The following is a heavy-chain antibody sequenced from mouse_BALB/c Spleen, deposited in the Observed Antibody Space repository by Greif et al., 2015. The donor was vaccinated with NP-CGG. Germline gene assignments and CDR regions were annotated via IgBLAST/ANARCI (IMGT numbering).Heavy chain of an antibody. J-gene: IGHJ4*01. D-gene: IGHD2-1*01. Sequence: EVMLVESGPGLVKPSQSLSPTCTVTGYSITSDYAWNWIRQFPGNKLEWMGYISYSGSTSYNPSLKSRISITRDTSKNQFFLQLNSVTTEDTATYYCARYGNYAMDCWGQGTSVTVSS. CDR3: ARYGNYAMDC. V-gene: IGHV3-2*02. CDR1: GYSITSDYA. CDR2: ISYSGST.